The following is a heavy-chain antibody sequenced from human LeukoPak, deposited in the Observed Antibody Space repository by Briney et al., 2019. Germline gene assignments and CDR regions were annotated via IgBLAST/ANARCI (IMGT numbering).Heavy chain of an antibody. Sequence: SETLSLTCAVYGESFSGYYWSWIRQPAGKGLEWIGRIYTSGSTNYNPSLKSRVTMSVDTSKNQFSLKLSSVTAADTAVYYCARESQKLLWFGELLYVHWFDPWGQGTLVTVSS. J-gene: IGHJ5*02. CDR1: GESFSGYY. V-gene: IGHV4-4*07. CDR3: ARESQKLLWFGELLYVHWFDP. CDR2: IYTSGST. D-gene: IGHD3-10*01.